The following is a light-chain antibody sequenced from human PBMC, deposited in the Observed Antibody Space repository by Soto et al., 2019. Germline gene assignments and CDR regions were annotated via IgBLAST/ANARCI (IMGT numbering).Light chain of an antibody. CDR2: GAS. CDR3: QHYGSSRNT. J-gene: IGKJ5*01. V-gene: IGKV3-20*01. CDR1: ESVTSSH. Sequence: EIVLTQSPDTLSLSPGEKATLSCRASESVTSSHLAWYQQKRGQAPRLLIYGASSRATDIPDRFSGSGSGTDFTLTISRLEPEDFAVYYCQHYGSSRNTFGQGTRLEI.